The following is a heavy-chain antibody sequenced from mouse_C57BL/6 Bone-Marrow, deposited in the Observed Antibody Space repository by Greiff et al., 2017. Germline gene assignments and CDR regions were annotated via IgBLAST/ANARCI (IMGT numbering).Heavy chain of an antibody. D-gene: IGHD2-3*01. V-gene: IGHV2-2*01. CDR1: GFSLTSYG. J-gene: IGHJ3*01. CDR2: IWSGGST. CDR3: ASYDGYPLAY. Sequence: VMLVESGPGLVQPSQSLSITCTVSGFSLTSYGVHWVRQSPGKGLEWLGVIWSGGSTDYNAAFISRLSISKDNSKSQVFFKMNSLQADDTAIYYCASYDGYPLAYWGQGTLVTVSA.